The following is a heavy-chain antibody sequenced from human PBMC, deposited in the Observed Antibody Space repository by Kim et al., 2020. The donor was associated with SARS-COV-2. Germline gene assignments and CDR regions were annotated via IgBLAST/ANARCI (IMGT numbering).Heavy chain of an antibody. J-gene: IGHJ4*02. Sequence: AQKFQGRVTMTRDTSTSTVYMELSSLRSEDTAVYYCARGTGIAAAAPEYYWGQGTLVTVSS. CDR3: ARGTGIAAAAPEYY. V-gene: IGHV1-46*01. D-gene: IGHD6-13*01.